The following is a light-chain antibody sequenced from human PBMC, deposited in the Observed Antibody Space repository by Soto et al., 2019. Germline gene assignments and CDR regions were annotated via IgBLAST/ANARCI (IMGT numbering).Light chain of an antibody. J-gene: IGKJ2*01. CDR3: QQYYSTSMYT. CDR2: WAS. CDR1: QSVLYSSNNKNY. Sequence: DIVMTQSPDSLAVSLGERATINCKSSQSVLYSSNNKNYLAWYQQKPGQPPKLLIYWASTRESGVPDRFSGSGSGTDFTLTISSLQAEDVAVYYCQQYYSTSMYTFGQVTKLEIK. V-gene: IGKV4-1*01.